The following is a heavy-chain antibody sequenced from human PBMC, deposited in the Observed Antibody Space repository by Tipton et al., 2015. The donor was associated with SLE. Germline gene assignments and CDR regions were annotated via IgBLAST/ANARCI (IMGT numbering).Heavy chain of an antibody. CDR2: INHSGST. CDR3: ARGIMGVHVY. J-gene: IGHJ4*02. D-gene: IGHD2-8*01. Sequence: TLSLTCAVYGGSFSGYYCSWIRQSPGKGLEWIGEINHSGSTNYNPSLKSRATISVDTSNNQFSLKLSSVTAADTAVYYCARGIMGVHVYWGQGTLVTVSS. CDR1: GGSFSGYY. V-gene: IGHV4-34*01.